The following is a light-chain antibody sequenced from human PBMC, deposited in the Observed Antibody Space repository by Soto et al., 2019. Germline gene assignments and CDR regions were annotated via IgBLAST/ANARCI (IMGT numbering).Light chain of an antibody. CDR1: SSDVGAYTY. CDR2: EVS. Sequence: QSALTQPASVSGSPGQSITISCTGTSSDVGAYTYVSWYQQHPGKAPKLMIFEVSERPSGVSNRFSGSKSGNTASLTISGLQAEDEADYYCSSYTTSNTLVFGGGTKVTVL. V-gene: IGLV2-14*01. J-gene: IGLJ2*01. CDR3: SSYTTSNTLV.